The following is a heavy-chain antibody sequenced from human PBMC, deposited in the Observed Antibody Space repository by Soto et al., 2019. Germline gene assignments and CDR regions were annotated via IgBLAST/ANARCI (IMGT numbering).Heavy chain of an antibody. CDR2: IYYSGST. CDR3: ARTLGYCSSTSCYGYMDV. Sequence: PSETLSLTCTVPGGSISSSSYYWGWIRQPPGKGLEWIGSIYYSGSTYYNPSLKSRVTISVDTSKNQFSLKLSSVTAADTAVYYCARTLGYCSSTSCYGYMDVWGKGTTVTVSS. D-gene: IGHD2-2*01. J-gene: IGHJ6*03. CDR1: GGSISSSSYY. V-gene: IGHV4-39*01.